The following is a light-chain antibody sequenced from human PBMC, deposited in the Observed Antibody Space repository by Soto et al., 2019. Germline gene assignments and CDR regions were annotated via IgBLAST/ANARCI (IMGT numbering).Light chain of an antibody. V-gene: IGKV3-11*01. Sequence: IVLTQSPATLSLSPGERATLSSRASQSVSSYLAWYQQKPGQAPRLPIYDASNRATGIPARFSGSGSGPDFTLTNSSLEPEDFAVYYGHQRSNLPPLTFGGGTKVEIK. CDR3: HQRSNLPPLT. J-gene: IGKJ4*01. CDR1: QSVSSY. CDR2: DAS.